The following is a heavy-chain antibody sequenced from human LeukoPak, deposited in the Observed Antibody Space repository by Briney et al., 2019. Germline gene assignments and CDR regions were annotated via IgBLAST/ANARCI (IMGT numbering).Heavy chain of an antibody. CDR3: AREGVGATDY. D-gene: IGHD1-26*01. J-gene: IGHJ4*02. CDR2: ISWNSGSI. V-gene: IGHV3-9*01. CDR1: GFTFDDYA. Sequence: PGGSLRLSCAASGFTFDDYAMHWVRQAPGKGLEWVSGISWNSGSIGYADSVKGRFTISRDNAKNSLYLQMNSLRAEDTALYYCAREGVGATDYWGQGTLVTVSS.